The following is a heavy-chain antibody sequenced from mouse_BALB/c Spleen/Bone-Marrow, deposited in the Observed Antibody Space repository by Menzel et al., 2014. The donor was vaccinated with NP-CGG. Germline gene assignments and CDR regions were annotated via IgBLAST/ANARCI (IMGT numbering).Heavy chain of an antibody. J-gene: IGHJ2*01. V-gene: IGHV5-17*02. Sequence: EVKLVESGGGLVQPGGSRKLSCAASGFTFSSFGMHWVRQAPEKGLEWVAYISSGSSTIYYGDTVMGRFTISRDNPKNTLFLQMTSLRSEDTATYYCVRSGSSSGYFDYWGQGTTLTVSP. CDR1: GFTFSSFG. CDR3: VRSGSSSGYFDY. CDR2: ISSGSSTI. D-gene: IGHD1-1*01.